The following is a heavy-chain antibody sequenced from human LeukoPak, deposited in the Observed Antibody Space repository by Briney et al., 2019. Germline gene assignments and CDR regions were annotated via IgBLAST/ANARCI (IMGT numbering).Heavy chain of an antibody. J-gene: IGHJ1*01. CDR2: ISYDGSNK. D-gene: IGHD2-21*02. CDR1: GFTFSSYA. CDR3: ARDLGLRGDYAYFQH. Sequence: PGRSPRLSCAASGFTFSSYAMHWVRQAPGKGLAWVAVISYDGSNKYYADSVKGRLTISRDNSKNTLYLQMNSLRAEDTAVYYCARDLGLRGDYAYFQHWGQGTLVTVSS. V-gene: IGHV3-30*04.